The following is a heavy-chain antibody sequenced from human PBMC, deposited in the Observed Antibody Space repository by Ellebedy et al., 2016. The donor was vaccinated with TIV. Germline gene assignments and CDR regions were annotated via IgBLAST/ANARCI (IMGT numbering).Heavy chain of an antibody. D-gene: IGHD3-16*01. J-gene: IGHJ3*02. CDR2: IKYDGSEK. V-gene: IGHV3-7*03. Sequence: GGSLRLXXATSGFTFSSYWMSWVRQAPGKGLEWVANIKYDGSEKYYVDSVKGRFTISRDNAKNSQYLQINSLRAEDTAVYYCAKERGAASGPIWGQGTMVTVSS. CDR1: GFTFSSYW. CDR3: AKERGAASGPI.